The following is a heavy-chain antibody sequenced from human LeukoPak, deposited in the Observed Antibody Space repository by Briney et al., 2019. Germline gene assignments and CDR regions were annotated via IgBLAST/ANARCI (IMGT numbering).Heavy chain of an antibody. CDR2: INHSGST. CDR3: ARTMVRGVIGSGYYYGMDV. V-gene: IGHV4-34*01. D-gene: IGHD3-10*01. Sequence: PSETLSLTCAVYGGSFSGYYWSWIRQPPGKGLEWIGEINHSGSTNYNPSLKSRVTISVDTSKNQFSLKLSSVTAADTAVYYCARTMVRGVIGSGYYYGMDVWGQGTTVTVSS. CDR1: GGSFSGYY. J-gene: IGHJ6*02.